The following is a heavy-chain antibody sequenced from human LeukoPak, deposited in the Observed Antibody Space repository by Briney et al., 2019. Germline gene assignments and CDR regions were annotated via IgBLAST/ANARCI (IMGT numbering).Heavy chain of an antibody. CDR3: AKAYYSHNSDYSYDNPFDI. Sequence: GGSLRLSCAASGFTFGNYWMHWVRHAPGKGLVWVSRINSDGSSTTYADSVKGRFTISRDNAKNTLNLQMNSLRAVNRAIADDAKAYYSHNSDYSYDNPFDIWGQGTMVTVSS. CDR1: GFTFGNYW. V-gene: IGHV3-74*03. CDR2: INSDGSST. J-gene: IGHJ3*02. D-gene: IGHD3-22*01.